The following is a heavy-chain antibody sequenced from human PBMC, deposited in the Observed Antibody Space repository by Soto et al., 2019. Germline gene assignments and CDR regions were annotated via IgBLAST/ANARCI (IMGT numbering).Heavy chain of an antibody. Sequence: GGSLRLSCAASGFTFSSYGMHWVRQAPGKGLGWVAVIWYDGSNKYYADSVKGRFTISRDNSKNTLYLQMNSLRAEDTAVYYCAREWVAIFGVADYYGMDVWGQGTTVTVSS. V-gene: IGHV3-33*01. CDR3: AREWVAIFGVADYYGMDV. D-gene: IGHD3-3*01. CDR2: IWYDGSNK. CDR1: GFTFSSYG. J-gene: IGHJ6*02.